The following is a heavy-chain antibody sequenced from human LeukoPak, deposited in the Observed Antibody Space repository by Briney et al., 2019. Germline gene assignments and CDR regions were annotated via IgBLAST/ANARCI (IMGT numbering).Heavy chain of an antibody. CDR3: ARDTTDDSSGYSIFDY. CDR1: GGSISSGDYY. D-gene: IGHD3-22*01. Sequence: SQTLSLTCTVSGGSISSGDYYWSWIRQPPGKGLEWIGYIYYSGSTYYKPSLKSRLTISVDTSKNQFSLKLSSVTAADTAVYYCARDTTDDSSGYSIFDYWGQGTLVTVSS. CDR2: IYYSGST. V-gene: IGHV4-30-4*08. J-gene: IGHJ4*02.